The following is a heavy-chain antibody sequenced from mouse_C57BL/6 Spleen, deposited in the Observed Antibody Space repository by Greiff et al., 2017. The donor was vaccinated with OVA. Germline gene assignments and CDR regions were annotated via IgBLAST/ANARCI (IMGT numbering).Heavy chain of an antibody. CDR2: IDPNSGGT. V-gene: IGHV1-72*01. D-gene: IGHD1-1*01. CDR3: ARSALGTLFAY. Sequence: QVQLQQSGAELVKPGASVKLSCKASGYTFTSYWMHWVKQRPGRGLEWIVRIDPNSGGTKYNEKFKSKATLTVDKPSSTAYMQLSSLTSEDSAVYYCARSALGTLFAYWGQGTLVTVSA. CDR1: GYTFTSYW. J-gene: IGHJ3*01.